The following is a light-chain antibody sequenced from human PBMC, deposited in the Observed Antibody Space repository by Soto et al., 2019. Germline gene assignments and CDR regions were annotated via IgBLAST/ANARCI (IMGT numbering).Light chain of an antibody. V-gene: IGKV3-20*01. J-gene: IGKJ1*01. CDR2: GAS. CDR3: QQYGSSPRT. Sequence: EIVLTQSPGTLSLSPGERATLSCRASQSVSSSYLAWYQQKTGQAPRLLIYGASSRATGIPDRFSGSGSGTDFNLTISRLEPEDFAEYYCQQYGSSPRTFGQGTQVEIK. CDR1: QSVSSSY.